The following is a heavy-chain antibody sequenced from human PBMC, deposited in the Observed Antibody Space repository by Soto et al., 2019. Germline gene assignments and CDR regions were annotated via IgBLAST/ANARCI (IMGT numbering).Heavy chain of an antibody. J-gene: IGHJ5*02. CDR3: AREDTGNIVLMVYAVGYNWFDP. CDR2: IIPIFGTA. D-gene: IGHD2-8*01. V-gene: IGHV1-69*13. Sequence: SVKVSCKASGGTFSSYAISWVRQAPGQGLEWMGGIIPIFGTANYAQKFQGRVTITADESTSTAYMELSSLRSEDTAVYYCAREDTGNIVLMVYAVGYNWFDPWGQGTRVTVSA. CDR1: GGTFSSYA.